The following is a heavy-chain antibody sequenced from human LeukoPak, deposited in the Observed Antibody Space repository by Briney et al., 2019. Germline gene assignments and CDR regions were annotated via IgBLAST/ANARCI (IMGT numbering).Heavy chain of an antibody. CDR1: GGSISSSNW. CDR3: ARPRSGYYIY. D-gene: IGHD3-3*01. V-gene: IGHV4-4*02. Sequence: SETLSLACAVSGGSISSSNWWTWVRQPPGKGLEWIGEIYRTGSTNYNPSLKRRVTISVDKSKNQFSLKLSSVTAADTAVYYCARPRSGYYIYWGQGTLVTVSS. CDR2: IYRTGST. J-gene: IGHJ4*02.